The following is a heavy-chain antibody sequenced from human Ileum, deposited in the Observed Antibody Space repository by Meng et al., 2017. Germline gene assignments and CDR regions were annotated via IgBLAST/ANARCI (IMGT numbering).Heavy chain of an antibody. CDR2: VRTKAKTYTT. V-gene: IGHV3-73*01. CDR1: GFTFSDSP. J-gene: IGHJ4*02. Sequence: GESLKISCTASGFTFSDSPMHWVRQASGKGLEWVGRVRTKAKTYTTDYAASVKGRFTISRDDSKNMAYLQMSSLKTEDTAVYYCTRGGDYEHLWGQGTQVTVSS. CDR3: TRGGDYEHL. D-gene: IGHD4-17*01.